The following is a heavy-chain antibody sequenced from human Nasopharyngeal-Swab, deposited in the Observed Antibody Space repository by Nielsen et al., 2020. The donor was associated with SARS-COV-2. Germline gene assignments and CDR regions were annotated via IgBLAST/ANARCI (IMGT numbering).Heavy chain of an antibody. CDR3: ARDVHGGSWVFDY. CDR1: GGSFSTYA. J-gene: IGHJ4*02. Sequence: SVKVSCKASGGSFSTYAFSWVRQAPGQGLEWMGGIIPSFSRGNYAQKFQDRVTITADEATSTAYMALSSLRSEDTAVYYCARDVHGGSWVFDYWGQETLVTVSS. CDR2: IIPSFSRG. D-gene: IGHD2-15*01. V-gene: IGHV1-69*13.